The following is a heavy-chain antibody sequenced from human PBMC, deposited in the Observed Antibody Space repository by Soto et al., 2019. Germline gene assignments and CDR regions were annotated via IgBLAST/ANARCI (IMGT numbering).Heavy chain of an antibody. J-gene: IGHJ6*02. V-gene: IGHV3-11*01. D-gene: IGHD2-2*01. Sequence: GSLRLSCAASGFTFSDYYMSWIRQAPGKGLEWVSYISSSGSTIYYADSVKGRFTISRDNAKNSLYLQMNSLRAEDTAVYYCARADCSSTSCYGARGYYYGMDVWGQGTTVTVSS. CDR1: GFTFSDYY. CDR2: ISSSGSTI. CDR3: ARADCSSTSCYGARGYYYGMDV.